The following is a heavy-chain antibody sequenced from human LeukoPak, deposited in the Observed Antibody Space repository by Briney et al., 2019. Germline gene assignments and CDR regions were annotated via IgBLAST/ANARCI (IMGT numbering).Heavy chain of an antibody. J-gene: IGHJ5*02. V-gene: IGHV4-59*01. Sequence: SETLSLTCTVSGGSINSYYWSWIRQPPGKGLEWIGYIYYSGSTTYTPSLRSRVTMSVDTSKNQFSLRMSSVTAADTAVYFCVRGFMTTVTFDPWGQGTLVTVSS. CDR2: IYYSGST. CDR1: GGSINSYY. D-gene: IGHD4-17*01. CDR3: VRGFMTTVTFDP.